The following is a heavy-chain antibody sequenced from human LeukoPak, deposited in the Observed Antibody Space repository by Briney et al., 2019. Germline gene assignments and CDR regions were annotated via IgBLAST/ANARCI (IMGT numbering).Heavy chain of an antibody. V-gene: IGHV1-2*02. CDR1: GYTFTGYY. J-gene: IGHJ4*02. Sequence: ASVKVSCKASGYTFTGYYMHWVRQAPGQGLEWMGWINPSSGGTNYAQKFQGRVTMTRDTSISTAYMELSRLRSDDTAVYYCARDFVDIGYDYWGQGTLVTVSS. CDR3: ARDFVDIGYDY. CDR2: INPSSGGT. D-gene: IGHD5-12*01.